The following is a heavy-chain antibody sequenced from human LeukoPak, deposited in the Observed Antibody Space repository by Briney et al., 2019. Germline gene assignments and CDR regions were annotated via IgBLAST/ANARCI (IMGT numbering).Heavy chain of an antibody. Sequence: PGESLRLSCAASGFTFSSYEMNWVRQAPGKGLEWVSYISSSGSTIYYADSVKGRFTISRDNAKNSLYLQMNSLRAEDTAVYYCARVSYDSNGWFDPCGQGTLVTVSS. CDR1: GFTFSSYE. CDR3: ARVSYDSNGWFDP. V-gene: IGHV3-48*03. CDR2: ISSSGSTI. J-gene: IGHJ5*02. D-gene: IGHD3-22*01.